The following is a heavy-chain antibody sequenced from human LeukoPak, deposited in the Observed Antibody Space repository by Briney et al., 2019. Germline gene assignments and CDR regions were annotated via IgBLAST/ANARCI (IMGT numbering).Heavy chain of an antibody. CDR2: ISSSSSYI. D-gene: IGHD6-13*01. V-gene: IGHV3-21*01. CDR1: GFTFSSYS. Sequence: PGGSLRLSCAASGFTFSSYSMNWVRQAPGKGLEWVSSISSSSSYIYYADSVKGRFTISRDNAKNSLYLQMNSLRAEDTAVYYCHSPFIAAAGTDYWGQGTLVTVSS. J-gene: IGHJ4*02. CDR3: HSPFIAAAGTDY.